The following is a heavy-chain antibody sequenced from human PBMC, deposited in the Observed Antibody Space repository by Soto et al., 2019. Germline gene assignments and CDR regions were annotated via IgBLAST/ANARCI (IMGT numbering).Heavy chain of an antibody. J-gene: IGHJ4*02. V-gene: IGHV1-69*06. Sequence: QVQLVQSGAEVKKPGSSVNVSCTASGGTFSSYAISWVRQAPGQGLEWMGGVIPIFGTANYAQKFQGRGTITADKSTSTAYMELSSLRSEDTDVYYCAREKWELLRVGFFGSWGQGTLVTVSS. CDR1: GGTFSSYA. CDR2: VIPIFGTA. CDR3: AREKWELLRVGFFGS. D-gene: IGHD1-26*01.